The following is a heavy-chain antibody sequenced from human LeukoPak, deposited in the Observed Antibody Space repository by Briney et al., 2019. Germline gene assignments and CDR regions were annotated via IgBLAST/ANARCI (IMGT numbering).Heavy chain of an antibody. CDR2: IYYSGST. V-gene: IGHV4-61*01. Sequence: PSETLSLTCTVSGGSISSGSYYWSWIRQPPGKGLEWIGYIYYSGSTNYNPSLKSRVTISVDTSKNQFSLKLSSVTAADTAVYYCARDSHYGSGSYAFDIWGQGTMVTVSS. CDR3: ARDSHYGSGSYAFDI. D-gene: IGHD3-10*01. J-gene: IGHJ3*02. CDR1: GGSISSGSYY.